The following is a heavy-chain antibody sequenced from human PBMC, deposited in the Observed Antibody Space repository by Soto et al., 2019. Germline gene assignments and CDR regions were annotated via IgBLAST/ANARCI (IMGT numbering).Heavy chain of an antibody. Sequence: QVQLVASGGGVVQPGRSLKLSCAASGFTFSSYAMHWVRQAPGKGLEWVAVISYDGSNKYYADSVKGRFTISRDNSKNTLYLQTNSLIAEDTTVYYCAREGEILWFGELLGFFDYWGQGTLVTVSS. CDR3: AREGEILWFGELLGFFDY. CDR2: ISYDGSNK. V-gene: IGHV3-30-3*01. CDR1: GFTFSSYA. J-gene: IGHJ4*02. D-gene: IGHD3-10*01.